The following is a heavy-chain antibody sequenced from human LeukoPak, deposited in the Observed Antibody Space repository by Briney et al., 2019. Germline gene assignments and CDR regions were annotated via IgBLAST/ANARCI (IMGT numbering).Heavy chain of an antibody. CDR3: ARSLIVVVPGISNWFDP. CDR1: GGSISSSSYY. V-gene: IGHV4-39*07. CDR2: IYYSGST. J-gene: IGHJ5*02. Sequence: TTSETLSLTCAVSGGSISSSSYYWGWIRQPPGKGLEWIGSIYYSGSTYYNPSLKSRVTISVDTSKNQFSLKLSSVTAADTAVYYCARSLIVVVPGISNWFDPWGQGTLVTVSS. D-gene: IGHD2-2*01.